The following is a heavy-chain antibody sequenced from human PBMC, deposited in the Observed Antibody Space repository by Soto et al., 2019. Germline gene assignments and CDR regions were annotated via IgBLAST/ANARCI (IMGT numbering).Heavy chain of an antibody. CDR2: INHSGST. D-gene: IGHD6-13*01. CDR1: GGSFSGYY. CDR3: ARVGSGIAAAGLVRWFDP. J-gene: IGHJ5*02. Sequence: QVQLQQWGAGLLKPSETLSLTCAVYGGSFSGYYWSWIRQPPGKGLEWIGEINHSGSTNYNPSLNRRFTRSVDTPKNQCSLKLSSGTAADTAVYYCARVGSGIAAAGLVRWFDPWGQGTLVTVSS. V-gene: IGHV4-34*01.